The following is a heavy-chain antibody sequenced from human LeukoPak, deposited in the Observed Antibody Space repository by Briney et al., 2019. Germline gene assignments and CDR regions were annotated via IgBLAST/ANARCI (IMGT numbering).Heavy chain of an antibody. Sequence: SETLSLTCTVSGGSISSYYWSWIRQPPGKGLEWIGEINHSGSTNYNPSLKSRVTISVDTSKNQFSLKLSSVTAADTAVYYCARENGYSSSWAYYYYGMDVWGQGTTVTVSS. CDR2: INHSGST. V-gene: IGHV4-34*01. CDR3: ARENGYSSSWAYYYYGMDV. CDR1: GGSISSYY. J-gene: IGHJ6*02. D-gene: IGHD6-13*01.